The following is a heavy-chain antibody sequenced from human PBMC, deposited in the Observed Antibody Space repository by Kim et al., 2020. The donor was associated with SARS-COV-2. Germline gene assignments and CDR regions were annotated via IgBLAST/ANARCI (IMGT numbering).Heavy chain of an antibody. CDR1: GGSFSGYY. Sequence: SETLSLTCAVYGGSFSGYYWSWIRQPPGKGLEWIGEINHSGSTNYNPSLKSRVTISVDTSKNQFSLKLSSVTAADTAVYYCAIDGSGSSLDYWGQGTLVTVSS. J-gene: IGHJ4*02. CDR2: INHSGST. CDR3: AIDGSGSSLDY. D-gene: IGHD3-10*01. V-gene: IGHV4-34*01.